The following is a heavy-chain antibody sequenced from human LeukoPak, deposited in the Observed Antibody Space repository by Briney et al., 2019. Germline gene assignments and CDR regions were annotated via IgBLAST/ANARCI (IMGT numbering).Heavy chain of an antibody. J-gene: IGHJ4*02. V-gene: IGHV3-74*01. D-gene: IGHD6-6*01. CDR2: ISPTGSTT. CDR3: ARGPNSNWSGLDF. Sequence: GGSLRLSCAASGFTFNNYWIHWVRQLPGKGLVWVSRISPTGSTTSYADSVKGRFTVSRDNAKNTLYLQVNNLRAEDTAVYYRARGPNSNWSGLDFWGQGTLLTVSS. CDR1: GFTFNNYW.